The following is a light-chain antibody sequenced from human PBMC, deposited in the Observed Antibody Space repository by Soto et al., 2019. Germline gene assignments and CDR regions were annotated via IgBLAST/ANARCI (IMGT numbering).Light chain of an antibody. CDR2: GAS. CDR3: QQYGRSPMFT. V-gene: IGKV3-20*01. J-gene: IGKJ2*01. CDR1: QSVSSNY. Sequence: EIVLTQSPGTLSLSPGDRATLSCRASQSVSSNYLAWYQQKPGQAPRLLIYGASRGAAGIPDRFSGSGSGTXXTLTISRLEPEDFAVYFCQQYGRSPMFTFGQGTKLEVK.